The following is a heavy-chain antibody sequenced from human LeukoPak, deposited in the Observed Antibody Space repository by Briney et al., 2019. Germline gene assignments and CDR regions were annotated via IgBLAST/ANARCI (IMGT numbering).Heavy chain of an antibody. CDR2: IYPDESDS. V-gene: IGHV5-51*07. CDR3: ARQRTVIPAAPSDY. J-gene: IGHJ4*02. Sequence: GESLKISCQGSGYNFTNYWILWVHQMPGKGLEWLGIIYPDESDSRYSPSFRGQVTMSADQSVTTAYLYWRSLKASDSAIYYCARQRTVIPAAPSDYWGQGTLVTVAS. CDR1: GYNFTNYW. D-gene: IGHD2-2*01.